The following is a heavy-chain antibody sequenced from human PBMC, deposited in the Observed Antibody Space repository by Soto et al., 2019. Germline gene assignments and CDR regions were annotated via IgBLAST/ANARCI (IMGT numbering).Heavy chain of an antibody. CDR3: ARGRPWDIVLVLPDGMDV. CDR1: GGSISSYY. J-gene: IGHJ6*02. CDR2: IYYSGST. D-gene: IGHD2-2*01. Sequence: SETLSLTCTVSGGSISSYYWSWIRQPPGKGLEWIGYIYYSGSTNYNPSLKSRVTISVDTSKNQFSLKLSSVTAADTAVYYCARGRPWDIVLVLPDGMDVWGQGTTVTVSS. V-gene: IGHV4-59*01.